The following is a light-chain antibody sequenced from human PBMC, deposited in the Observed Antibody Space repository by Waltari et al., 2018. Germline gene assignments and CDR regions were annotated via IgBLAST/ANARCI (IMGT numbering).Light chain of an antibody. J-gene: IGLJ2*01. Sequence: QSVLTQPPSASGTPGQRVTISCSGSSPNLGSNHVHWYQQLPGTAPKLLIYRNNQRPSGVPDRFSGSKSGTSASLAISGLRSEDEADYYCAAWDDSLSGPVVFGGGTKLTVL. V-gene: IGLV1-47*01. CDR2: RNN. CDR1: SPNLGSNH. CDR3: AAWDDSLSGPVV.